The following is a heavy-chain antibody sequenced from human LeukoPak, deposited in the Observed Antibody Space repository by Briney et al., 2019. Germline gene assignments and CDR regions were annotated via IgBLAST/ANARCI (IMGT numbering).Heavy chain of an antibody. J-gene: IGHJ4*02. CDR2: IIPIFGTA. D-gene: IGHD3-22*01. CDR1: GGTFSSYA. V-gene: IGHV1-69*13. CDR3: ARGSALHSYDSSGYYCDY. Sequence: EASVKVSCKASGGTFSSYAISWVRQAPGEGLEWMGGIIPIFGTANYAQKFQGRVTITADESTSTAYMELSSLRSEDTAMYYCARGSALHSYDSSGYYCDYWGQGTLVTVSS.